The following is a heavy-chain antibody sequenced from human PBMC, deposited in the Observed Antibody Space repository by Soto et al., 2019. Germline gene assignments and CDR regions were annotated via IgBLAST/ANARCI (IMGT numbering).Heavy chain of an antibody. CDR1: GGYISSGDYY. Sequence: QVQLRESGPGLVKPSQTLSLTCTVSGGYISSGDYYWSWIRQPQPPGKGLEWIGYIYYTGSSYYNPSLKSRVTISVDTSKNQFSLKMTSVTAADTAVYYCVRDTPVLRGIDSWGQGTLVTVSS. J-gene: IGHJ4*02. CDR2: IYYTGSS. D-gene: IGHD2-15*01. V-gene: IGHV4-30-4*01. CDR3: VRDTPVLRGIDS.